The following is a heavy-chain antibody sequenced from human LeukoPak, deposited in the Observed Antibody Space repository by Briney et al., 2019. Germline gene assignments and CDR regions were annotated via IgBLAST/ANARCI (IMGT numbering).Heavy chain of an antibody. J-gene: IGHJ4*02. CDR1: GFTFSSYW. CDR3: ARGRVVGAMHY. Sequence: GGSLRLSCAASGFTFSSYWVSWVRQAPGKGLEWVANIKQDGSEKYYVDSVKGRFTISRDNAKNSLYLQMNSLRAEDTAVYYCARGRVVGAMHYWGQGTLVTVSS. D-gene: IGHD1-26*01. V-gene: IGHV3-7*01. CDR2: IKQDGSEK.